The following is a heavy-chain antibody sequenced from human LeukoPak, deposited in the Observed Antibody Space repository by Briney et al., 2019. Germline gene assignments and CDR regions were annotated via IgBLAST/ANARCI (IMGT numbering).Heavy chain of an antibody. J-gene: IGHJ2*01. CDR1: GGTFSSYA. CDR3: ARDSFGELGGYWYFDL. V-gene: IGHV1-69*13. D-gene: IGHD3-10*01. CDR2: IIPIFGTA. Sequence: GASVKVSCKASGGTFSSYAISWVRQAPGQGLEWMGRIIPIFGTANYAQKFQGRVTITADESTSTAYMELSSLRSEDTAVYYCARDSFGELGGYWYFDLWGRGTLVTVSS.